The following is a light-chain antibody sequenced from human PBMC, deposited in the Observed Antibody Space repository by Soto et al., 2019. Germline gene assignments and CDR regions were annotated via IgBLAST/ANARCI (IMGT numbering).Light chain of an antibody. CDR3: QQYNIYPWT. J-gene: IGKJ1*01. Sequence: DIQMTQSPSTLSASVGDRVTITCRASESISTWLAWYPQTPGKAPNLLIYKASSLESGVPSRFSGSGAGTECTRTISSLQPDDFATDYCQQYNIYPWTFGQGTQV. CDR1: ESISTW. CDR2: KAS. V-gene: IGKV1-5*03.